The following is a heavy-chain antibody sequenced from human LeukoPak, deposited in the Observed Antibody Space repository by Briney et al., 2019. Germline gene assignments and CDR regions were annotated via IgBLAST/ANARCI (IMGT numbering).Heavy chain of an antibody. CDR3: ARRAGAYSHPYDY. V-gene: IGHV3-53*01. J-gene: IGHJ4*02. CDR2: IYSDNT. CDR1: GFTVSSNS. Sequence: GGSLRLSCTVSGFTVSSNSMSWGRQAPRKGLGWVSFIYSDNTHYSYSVKGRFTISRDNSKNTLYLQINSLRAEDTAVYYCARRAGAYSHPYDYWGQGTLVTVSS. D-gene: IGHD4/OR15-4a*01.